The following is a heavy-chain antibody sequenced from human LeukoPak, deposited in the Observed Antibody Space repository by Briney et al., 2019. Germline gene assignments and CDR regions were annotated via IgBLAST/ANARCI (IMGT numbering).Heavy chain of an antibody. J-gene: IGHJ4*02. D-gene: IGHD3-10*01. CDR1: GGSISSTTHY. Sequence: PSETLSLTCTVSGGSISSTTHYWGWIRQPPGQGLEWIGSIYYTGSTYYNPSLKGRVTISVDTSKNQFSLNLSSVTAADTAVYYCARHGGLGWFGESEARYFDYWGQGTLVTVSS. CDR3: ARHGGLGWFGESEARYFDY. V-gene: IGHV4-39*01. CDR2: IYYTGST.